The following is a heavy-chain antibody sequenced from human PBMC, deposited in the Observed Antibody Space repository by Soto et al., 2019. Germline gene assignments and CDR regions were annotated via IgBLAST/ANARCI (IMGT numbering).Heavy chain of an antibody. V-gene: IGHV1-46*01. J-gene: IGHJ6*02. CDR3: ARGVRYQLLTDYYYGMDV. CDR2: INPSGGST. Sequence: ASVKVSCKASGYTFTGYYMHWVRQAPGQGLEWMGIINPSGGSTSYAQKFQGRVTMTRDTSTSTVYMELGSLRSEDTAVYYCARGVRYQLLTDYYYGMDVWGQGTTVTVSS. CDR1: GYTFTGYY. D-gene: IGHD2-2*01.